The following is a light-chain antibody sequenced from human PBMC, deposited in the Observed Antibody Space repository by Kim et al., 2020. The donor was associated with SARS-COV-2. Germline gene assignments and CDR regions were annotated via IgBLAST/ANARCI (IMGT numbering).Light chain of an antibody. V-gene: IGLV2-14*04. J-gene: IGLJ2*01. CDR3: RSYASSSTLGV. Sequence: QSITISCTGTSSDVGGYNYVSWYQQHPGKAPKLMIYDVSQRPSGVSNRFSGSKSGSTASLTISGLQAEDEADYYCRSYASSSTLGVFGGGTQLTVL. CDR1: SSDVGGYNY. CDR2: DVS.